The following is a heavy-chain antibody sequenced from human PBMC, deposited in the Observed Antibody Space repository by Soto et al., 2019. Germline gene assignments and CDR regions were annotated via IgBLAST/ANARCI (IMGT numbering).Heavy chain of an antibody. V-gene: IGHV3-23*01. CDR1: GFTFSSYA. J-gene: IGHJ4*02. Sequence: GGSLRLSCAASGFTFSSYAMSWVRRAPGKGPEWVSAISGSGGSTYYADSVKGRFTISRDNSKNTLYLQMNSLRAEDTAVYYCAKDPRVFDGRSGIDYWGQGPMVTVS. D-gene: IGHD6-25*01. CDR3: AKDPRVFDGRSGIDY. CDR2: ISGSGGST.